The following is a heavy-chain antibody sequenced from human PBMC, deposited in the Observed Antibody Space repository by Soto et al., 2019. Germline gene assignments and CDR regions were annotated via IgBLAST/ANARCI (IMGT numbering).Heavy chain of an antibody. CDR1: GGSFSGYS. V-gene: IGHV4-34*01. D-gene: IGHD3-10*02. CDR2: INQNGIT. CDR3: ARGGDYYVNCWDYLSALLAN. Sequence: SETLSITCTIYGGSFSGYSWHWIRQSPGVGLEWIGEINQNGITIYNPSLENRVSMSVDTSKKQFSLNLISVTAADTAMYYCARGGDYYVNCWDYLSALLANWGQGTLVTGSS. J-gene: IGHJ1*01.